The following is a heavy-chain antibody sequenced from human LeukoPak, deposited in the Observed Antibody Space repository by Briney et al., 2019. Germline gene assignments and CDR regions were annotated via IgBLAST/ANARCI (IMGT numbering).Heavy chain of an antibody. CDR3: TQLLLRGPTA. Sequence: GGSMRLSCAVSGFTFANYYMSWVRQAPGKGLEWVANINQVGTETFYVDSVKGRFTISRDNAKNSLYLQMSSLRAEDTAVYYCTQLLLRGPTAWGQGALVTVSS. CDR1: GFTFANYY. CDR2: INQVGTET. J-gene: IGHJ4*02. D-gene: IGHD3-10*01. V-gene: IGHV3-7*01.